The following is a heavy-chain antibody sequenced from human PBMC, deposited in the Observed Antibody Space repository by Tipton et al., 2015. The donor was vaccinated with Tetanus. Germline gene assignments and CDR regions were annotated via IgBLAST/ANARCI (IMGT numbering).Heavy chain of an antibody. Sequence: TLSLTCSVSGASLRSGDYNWSWIRQPPGKGLEWLAYISDSGLSNSNYFLKSRITISRDTSRNQFSLKLSSVTAADTAVYYCARHFHENSVYYELDIDYWGQGTLVTVSS. V-gene: IGHV4-61*08. CDR1: GASLRSGDYN. J-gene: IGHJ4*02. CDR3: ARHFHENSVYYELDIDY. CDR2: ISDSGLS. D-gene: IGHD3-22*01.